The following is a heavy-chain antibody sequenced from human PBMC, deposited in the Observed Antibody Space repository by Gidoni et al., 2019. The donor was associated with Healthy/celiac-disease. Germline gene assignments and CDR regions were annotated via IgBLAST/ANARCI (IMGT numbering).Heavy chain of an antibody. CDR2: ISAYNGNT. V-gene: IGHV1-18*01. CDR1: GSTFTSYG. CDR3: ATEGVAGNGAPVGWFDP. Sequence: QVQLVQSGAEVKKPGASVKVSCTASGSTFTSYGISWVRQAPGQGLEWMGWISAYNGNTNYAQKLQGRVTMTTDTSTSTAYMELRSLRSDDTAVYYCATEGVAGNGAPVGWFDPWGQGTLVTVSS. J-gene: IGHJ5*02. D-gene: IGHD6-19*01.